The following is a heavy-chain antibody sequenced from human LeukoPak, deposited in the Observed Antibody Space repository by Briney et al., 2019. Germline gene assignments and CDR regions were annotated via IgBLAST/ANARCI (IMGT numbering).Heavy chain of an antibody. D-gene: IGHD2-15*01. Sequence: GGSLRLSCAASGFTFSSYSMNWVRQAPGKGLEWVSYISSSSSTIYYADSVKGRFTISRDNAKNSLYLQMNSLRAEDTAVYYCAKVIWDIVVVVAATPFFDYWGQGTLVTVSS. CDR1: GFTFSSYS. CDR2: ISSSSSTI. J-gene: IGHJ4*02. V-gene: IGHV3-48*01. CDR3: AKVIWDIVVVVAATPFFDY.